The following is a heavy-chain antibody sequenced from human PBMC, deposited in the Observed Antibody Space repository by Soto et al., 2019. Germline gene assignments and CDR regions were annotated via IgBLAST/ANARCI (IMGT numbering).Heavy chain of an antibody. D-gene: IGHD3-10*01. V-gene: IGHV4-59*02. J-gene: IGHJ5*02. CDR2: IHNSGGT. CDR3: ARGGTSGSAVYNWFDP. Sequence: SETLSLTCSVPGASVSSFSWSWIRQSPGKGLEWIGYIHNSGGTNYTPPLRSRVTISVDTSKNLLSLNLTSLTAADTAVYYCARGGTSGSAVYNWFDPWGQGTLVTVSS. CDR1: GASVSSFS.